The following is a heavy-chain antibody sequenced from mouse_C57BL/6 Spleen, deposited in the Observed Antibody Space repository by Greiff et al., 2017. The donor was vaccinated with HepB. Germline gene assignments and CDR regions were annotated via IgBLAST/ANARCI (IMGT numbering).Heavy chain of an antibody. D-gene: IGHD4-1*01. Sequence: EVKLLESGPGLVKPSQTVFLTCTVTGISITTGNYRWSWIRQFPGNKLEWIGYIYYSGTITYNPSLTSRTTITRDTPKNQFFLEMNSLTAEDTATYYCARVWDDWYFDVWGTGTTVTVSS. V-gene: IGHV3-5*01. CDR3: ARVWDDWYFDV. J-gene: IGHJ1*03. CDR1: GISITTGNYR. CDR2: IYYSGTI.